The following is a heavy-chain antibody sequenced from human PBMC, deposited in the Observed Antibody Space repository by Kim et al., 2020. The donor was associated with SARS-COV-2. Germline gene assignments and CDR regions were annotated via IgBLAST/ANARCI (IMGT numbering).Heavy chain of an antibody. CDR3: ARWGGSFPYYYGMDV. V-gene: IGHV1-69*04. J-gene: IGHJ6*02. D-gene: IGHD1-26*01. CDR2: IIPILGIA. Sequence: SVKVSCKASGGTFSSYAISWVRQAPGQGLEWMGRIIPILGIANYAQKFQGRVTNTADKSTSTAYMELSSLRSEDTAVYYCARWGGSFPYYYGMDVWGQGTTVTVSS. CDR1: GGTFSSYA.